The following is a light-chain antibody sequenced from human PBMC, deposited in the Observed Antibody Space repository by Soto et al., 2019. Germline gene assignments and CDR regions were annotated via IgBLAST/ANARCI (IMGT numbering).Light chain of an antibody. J-gene: IGKJ4*01. CDR1: QSGPKSY. V-gene: IGKV3-20*01. CDR2: GAS. CDR3: QQYATSPLT. Sequence: EIVLTQSPGTLSLSPGERATLSCRARQSGPKSYLAWYQQKPGQAPRLLDYGASSRATGIPDRFSGSGCGTDFTLTISRLEPEDFAVYYCQQYATSPLTFGGGTRVEIK.